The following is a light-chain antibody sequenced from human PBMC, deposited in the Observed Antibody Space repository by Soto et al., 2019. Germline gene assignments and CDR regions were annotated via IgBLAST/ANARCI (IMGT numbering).Light chain of an antibody. J-gene: IGKJ1*01. V-gene: IGKV3-15*01. CDR3: QQRSIWPPWT. CDR1: QSVSSSY. Sequence: EIVVTQSPGTLSLKQGERATLSCRASQSVSSSYLAWYQQKPGQAPRLLIYGASTRATGIPARFSGSGSGTEFTLTISSLQSEDFAIYYCQQRSIWPPWTFGQGTKVDIK. CDR2: GAS.